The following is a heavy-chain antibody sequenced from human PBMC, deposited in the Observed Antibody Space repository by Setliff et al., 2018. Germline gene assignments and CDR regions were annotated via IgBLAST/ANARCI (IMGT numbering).Heavy chain of an antibody. CDR3: ARGIYYCSSGGFYYMDV. J-gene: IGHJ6*03. CDR1: GYIFTDYS. CDR2: IKTDTGSP. Sequence: GASVKVSCKTSGYIFTDYSIHWVRQAPGQGLEWMGWIKTDTGSPTYARGFTGRLVFSLDTSVGTTFLQISSLKAEDTAVYYCARGIYYCSSGGFYYMDVLVKGTTFTSP. D-gene: IGHD3-10*01. V-gene: IGHV7-4-1*02.